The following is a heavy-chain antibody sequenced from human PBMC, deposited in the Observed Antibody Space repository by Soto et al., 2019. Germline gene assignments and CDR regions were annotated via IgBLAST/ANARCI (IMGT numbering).Heavy chain of an antibody. Sequence: EVQLLESGGGLVQPGGSLRLSCAASGFTFSSYAMSWVRQAPEKGLEWVSAICGSGGSTYYADSVKGRFTISRDNSKNTLSLQMNSLRAEDTAVYYCAKDLFDWIVGATKDYWGQGTLVTVSS. V-gene: IGHV3-23*01. D-gene: IGHD1-26*01. J-gene: IGHJ4*02. CDR3: AKDLFDWIVGATKDY. CDR1: GFTFSSYA. CDR2: ICGSGGST.